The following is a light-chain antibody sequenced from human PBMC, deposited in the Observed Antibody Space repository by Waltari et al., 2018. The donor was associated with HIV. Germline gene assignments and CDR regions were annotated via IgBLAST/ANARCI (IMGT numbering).Light chain of an antibody. CDR2: EVS. V-gene: IGLV2-14*01. CDR1: SSDVGGYNY. CDR3: SSYTSSSTPYV. Sequence: QSALTQPASVSGSPGQSITISCTGTSSDVGGYNYVSWYQQHPVKAPKLMIYEVSNRPSWVSNRFTGSKSGNTASLTISGLQAEDEADYYCSSYTSSSTPYVFGTGTKVTVL. J-gene: IGLJ1*01.